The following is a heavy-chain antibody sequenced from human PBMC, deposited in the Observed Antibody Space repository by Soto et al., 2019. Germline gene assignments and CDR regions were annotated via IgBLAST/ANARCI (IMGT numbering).Heavy chain of an antibody. CDR3: ARERHWEPLPY. CDR2: ISGYNANT. D-gene: IGHD1-26*01. J-gene: IGHJ4*02. Sequence: QVQLVQSGGEVKKPGASVKVSCKASGYTFSNYGITWVRQAPGQGLEWMGWISGYNANTIYAQKFEGRVTTTKDTNPAYMELRNLRFDDTAVYFCARERHWEPLPYWGQGTPVLVSS. CDR1: GYTFSNYG. V-gene: IGHV1-18*01.